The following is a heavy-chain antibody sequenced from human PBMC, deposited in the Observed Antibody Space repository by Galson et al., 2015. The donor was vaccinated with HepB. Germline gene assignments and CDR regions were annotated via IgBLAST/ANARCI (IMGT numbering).Heavy chain of an antibody. D-gene: IGHD6-19*01. CDR2: INPGNGDT. J-gene: IGHJ4*02. V-gene: IGHV1-3*01. Sequence: SVKVSCKASGYTFTDYAMHWVRQAPGQRLEWMGWINPGNGDTKYLQKFQGRVTVTSDTSASTVYMHLSRLTSEDTAVYYCAGSVAGRRGFDYWGQGTLVTVSS. CDR3: AGSVAGRRGFDY. CDR1: GYTFTDYA.